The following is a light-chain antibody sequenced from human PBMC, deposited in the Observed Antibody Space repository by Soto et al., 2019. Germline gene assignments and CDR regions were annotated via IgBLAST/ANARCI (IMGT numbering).Light chain of an antibody. V-gene: IGKV3-11*01. CDR1: QSVSTS. J-gene: IGKJ1*01. CDR3: QVRDVWPS. CDR2: DAS. Sequence: IVLTQSPVTLALSPGESAVLSCRASQSVSTSLAWYQHKPGQAPRLFMYDASKRAPGIPARFTGSGSGTAFTPTISSLEPEDIAVYYCQVRDVWPSFGKGTTVEIK.